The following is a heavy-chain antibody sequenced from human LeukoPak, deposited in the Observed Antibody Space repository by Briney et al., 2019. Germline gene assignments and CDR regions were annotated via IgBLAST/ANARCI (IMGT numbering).Heavy chain of an antibody. CDR2: FSTYNGDT. CDR3: AIGQGVITWGGADVYDV. CDR1: GYTFTNYG. V-gene: IGHV1-18*01. J-gene: IGHJ3*01. Sequence: GASVKVSCKASGYTFTNYGINWVRQAPGQRPEWMGWFSTYNGDTKHAQKLKGRVTLTADTLTSTAYMELRTLISDDTATYYCAIGQGVITWGGADVYDVWGQGTTVIVSS. D-gene: IGHD3-16*01.